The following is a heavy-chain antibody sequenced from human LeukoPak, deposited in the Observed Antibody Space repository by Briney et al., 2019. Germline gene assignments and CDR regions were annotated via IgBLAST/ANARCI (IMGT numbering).Heavy chain of an antibody. J-gene: IGHJ4*02. CDR3: ARAGLVAALDY. V-gene: IGHV4-34*01. D-gene: IGHD5-12*01. Sequence: PSQTLSLTCTVSGGSISSGYYWSWIRQPPGKGLEWIGEINHSGSTNYNPSLKSRVTISVDTSKNQFSLKLSSVTAADTAVYYCARAGLVAALDYWGQGTLVTVSS. CDR1: GGSISSGYY. CDR2: INHSGST.